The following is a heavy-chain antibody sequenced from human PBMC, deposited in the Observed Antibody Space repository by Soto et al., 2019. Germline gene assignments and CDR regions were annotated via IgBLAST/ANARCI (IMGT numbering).Heavy chain of an antibody. Sequence: VASVKVSCKASGYTFTSYAMHWVRQAPGQRLEWMGWINAGNGNTKYSQKFQGRVTITRDTSASTAYMELSSLRSEDTAVYYCARSHVVVVAATLDYWGQGTLVTVSS. CDR1: GYTFTSYA. D-gene: IGHD2-15*01. V-gene: IGHV1-3*01. J-gene: IGHJ4*02. CDR2: INAGNGNT. CDR3: ARSHVVVVAATLDY.